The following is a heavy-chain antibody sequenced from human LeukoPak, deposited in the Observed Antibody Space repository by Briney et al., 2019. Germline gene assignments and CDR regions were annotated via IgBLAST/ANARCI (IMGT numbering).Heavy chain of an antibody. J-gene: IGHJ4*02. CDR2: ISNSGGGT. CDR1: GFTFSSYA. V-gene: IGHV3-23*01. CDR3: AKWRLVPRDPFDY. D-gene: IGHD6-19*01. Sequence: GGSLRLSCAASGFTFSSYAMNWVRQAPGKGLEWVSGISNSGGGTYYADSVKGRLTISRDNSKNTLYLQMNSLRVEDTAVYYCAKWRLVPRDPFDYWGQGTLVTVSS.